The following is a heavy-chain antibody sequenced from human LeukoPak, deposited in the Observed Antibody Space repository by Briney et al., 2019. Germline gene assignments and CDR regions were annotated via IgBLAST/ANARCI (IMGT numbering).Heavy chain of an antibody. J-gene: IGHJ4*02. Sequence: PSGTLSLTCTVSGGSISSGSYYWGWIRQPPGKGLEWIGSIHFSGANYYNPSLKSRVTIAVDTSKNQFSLTLSSLTAADTAVYYCARQDSSGWYGSFDYWGQGILVTVS. V-gene: IGHV4-39*01. D-gene: IGHD6-19*01. CDR1: GGSISSGSYY. CDR3: ARQDSSGWYGSFDY. CDR2: IHFSGAN.